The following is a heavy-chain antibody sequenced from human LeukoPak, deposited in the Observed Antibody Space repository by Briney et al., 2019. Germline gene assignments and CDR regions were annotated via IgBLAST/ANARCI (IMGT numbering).Heavy chain of an antibody. CDR1: GFIFSKSA. D-gene: IGHD2-15*01. V-gene: IGHV1-58*01. CDR2: IVVGSGNT. Sequence: SVKVSCKASGFIFSKSAVQWVRQARGQRLEWIGWIVVGSGNTNYAQKFQERVTITRDMSTSTAYMELSSPGSEDTAVYYCAADRNCNSGNCHPLLFDYWGQGTLVTVSS. CDR3: AADRNCNSGNCHPLLFDY. J-gene: IGHJ4*02.